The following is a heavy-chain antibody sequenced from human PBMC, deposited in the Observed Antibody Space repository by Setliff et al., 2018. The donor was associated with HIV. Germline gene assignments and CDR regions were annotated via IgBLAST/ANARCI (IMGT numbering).Heavy chain of an antibody. J-gene: IGHJ4*02. V-gene: IGHV4-61*02. CDR3: SVIDY. CDR2: IYTSGST. CDR1: GGSISSGSYY. Sequence: SETLSLTCNVSGGSISSGSYYWNWIRQPAGKGLEWIGRIYTSGSTNYNPSLKSRVTISVDTSKNQFSLKLSSVTAADTAVYYCSVIDYWGQGTLVTVSS.